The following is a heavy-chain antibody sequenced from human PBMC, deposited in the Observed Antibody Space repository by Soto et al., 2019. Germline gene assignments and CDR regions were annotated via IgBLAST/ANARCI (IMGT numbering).Heavy chain of an antibody. CDR1: GGSISSGGYS. Sequence: SETLSLTCAVSGGSISSGGYSWSWIRQPPGKGLEWIGYMYHSGSTYYNPSLKSRVTISIDTSKNQFSLKLSSVTAADTAVYYFVQQHYDGSGSPLGYFAAWAQGNLVTVSS. CDR3: VQQHYDGSGSPLGYFAA. V-gene: IGHV4-30-2*01. J-gene: IGHJ4*02. D-gene: IGHD3-3*01. CDR2: MYHSGST.